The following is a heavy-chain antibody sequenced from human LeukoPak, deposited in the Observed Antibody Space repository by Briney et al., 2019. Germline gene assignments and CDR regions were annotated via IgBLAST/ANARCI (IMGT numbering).Heavy chain of an antibody. D-gene: IGHD6-19*01. Sequence: ASLKVSCKASGYTFTGSYIHWVRQAPGQGLEWMGWINPNSGGTEFAQEFQGRVTMTRDTSISTAYMELSRLRSDDTAVYYCARRTPVAGTYWNFDLWGRGTLVTVSS. CDR2: INPNSGGT. J-gene: IGHJ2*01. V-gene: IGHV1-2*02. CDR3: ARRTPVAGTYWNFDL. CDR1: GYTFTGSY.